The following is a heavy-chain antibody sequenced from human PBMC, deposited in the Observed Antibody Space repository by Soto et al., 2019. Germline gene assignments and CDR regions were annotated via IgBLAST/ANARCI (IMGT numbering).Heavy chain of an antibody. J-gene: IGHJ6*03. CDR1: SGSISSSNW. Sequence: QVQLQESGPGLVKPSGTLSLTCAVSSGSISSSNWWSWVRQPPGKGLEWIGEIYHSGSTNYNPSLKSRVTISVDKSKNQFSLKLSSVTAADTAVYYCARVKSPTGYYRYYYYYMDVWGKGTTVTVSS. CDR3: ARVKSPTGYYRYYYYYMDV. CDR2: IYHSGST. V-gene: IGHV4-4*02. D-gene: IGHD3-9*01.